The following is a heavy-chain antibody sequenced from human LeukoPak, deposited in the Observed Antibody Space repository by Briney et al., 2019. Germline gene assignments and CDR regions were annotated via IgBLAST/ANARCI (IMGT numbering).Heavy chain of an antibody. D-gene: IGHD2-2*01. Sequence: GGSLRLSCSASGFTSSSYTMNWIRQAPGKGLEWVSSISPSSSMMHYADSVRGRFTISRDNAKNSLYLQMNSLRDEDTAVYYCVKGHVVLVPDAMPADILDSWGRGTLVTVSS. V-gene: IGHV3-48*02. CDR1: GFTSSSYT. J-gene: IGHJ4*02. CDR3: VKGHVVLVPDAMPADILDS. CDR2: ISPSSSMM.